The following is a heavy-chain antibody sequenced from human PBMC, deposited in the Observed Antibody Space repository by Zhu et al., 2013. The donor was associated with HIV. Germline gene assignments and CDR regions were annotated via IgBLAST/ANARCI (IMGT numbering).Heavy chain of an antibody. CDR3: AKSTYYYDSSGYNYYYYGMDV. Sequence: QVQLVQSGAEVKKPGSSVKVSCKASGGTFSSYAISWVRQAPGQGLEWMGGIIPIFGTANYAQKFQGRVTITADESTSTAYMELSSLRSEDTAVYYCAKSTYYYDSSGYNYYYYGMDVWGQGTTVTVSS. D-gene: IGHD3-22*01. CDR2: IIPIFGTA. V-gene: IGHV1-69*01. CDR1: GGTFSSYA. J-gene: IGHJ6*02.